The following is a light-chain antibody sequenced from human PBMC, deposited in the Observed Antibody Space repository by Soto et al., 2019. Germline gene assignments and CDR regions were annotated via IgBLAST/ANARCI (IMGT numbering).Light chain of an antibody. V-gene: IGKV3-20*01. J-gene: IGKJ2*03. CDR3: QQYGDYNSPRYS. CDR1: QSVSSNY. Sequence: EIVLTQSPGTLSLSPGDRVTLSCRASQSVSSNYLAWYQQKPGQAPRLLIYATSSRATGIPDRFSGSGSGRDFTPTISSLEPEDFAMYYCQQYGDYNSPRYSFGQGTRLEI. CDR2: ATS.